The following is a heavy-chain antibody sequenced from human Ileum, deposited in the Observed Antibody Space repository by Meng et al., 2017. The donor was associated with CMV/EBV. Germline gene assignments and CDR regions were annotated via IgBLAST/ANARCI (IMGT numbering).Heavy chain of an antibody. CDR2: ISSDGSST. CDR1: GFTFSNYW. CDR3: ARGNYFAMDV. V-gene: IGHV3-74*03. J-gene: IGHJ6*02. Sequence: GGSLRLSCVASGFTFSNYWMHWVRQVPGKGLVWVSRISSDGSSTTHADSVKGRFTISRDNAKNTLYLQMNSLRAEDTALYYCARGNYFAMDVWDHGTTVTVSS.